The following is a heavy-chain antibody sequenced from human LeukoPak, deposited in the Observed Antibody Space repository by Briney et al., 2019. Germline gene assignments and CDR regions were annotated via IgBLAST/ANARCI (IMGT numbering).Heavy chain of an antibody. J-gene: IGHJ4*02. CDR2: LSGSGGNT. D-gene: IGHD2-2*01. V-gene: IGHV3-23*01. CDR3: AKDPYGTRYFDY. Sequence: GGSLRLSCAASGFTFNKYAMSWARQAPGKGLEWVSSLSGSGGNTYYADSVKGRFTISRDNSKNTVYLRMNSLRAGDTAVYYCAKDPYGTRYFDYWGQGTLVTVSS. CDR1: GFTFNKYA.